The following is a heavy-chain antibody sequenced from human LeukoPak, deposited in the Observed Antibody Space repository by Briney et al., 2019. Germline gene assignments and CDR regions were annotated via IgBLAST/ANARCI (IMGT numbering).Heavy chain of an antibody. V-gene: IGHV3-49*04. CDR3: SRAGGYDFRIDH. D-gene: IGHD3-3*01. J-gene: IGHJ4*02. Sequence: PGGSLRLSCAASGFTFDDYGMSWVRQAPGKGLEWVGFIRKKAHDDTPQYAASVRGRFIISRDDSKGIAYLQMNSLKIEDTAMYYCSRAGGYDFRIDHWGQGTLVTVSS. CDR2: IRKKAHDDTP. CDR1: GFTFDDYG.